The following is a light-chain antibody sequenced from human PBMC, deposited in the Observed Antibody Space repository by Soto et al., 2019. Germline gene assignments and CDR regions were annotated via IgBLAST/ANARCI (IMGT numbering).Light chain of an antibody. J-gene: IGKJ5*01. CDR2: AAS. V-gene: IGKV1-8*01. CDR1: QGISSY. Sequence: SAVPISASPGDRVTITCLASQGISSYLAWYQQKPGKAPKLLIYAASTLQSGVPSRFSGSGSGTDFTLTISCLQSEDFATYYCQQYYSYPRTFAQGTRLEV. CDR3: QQYYSYPRT.